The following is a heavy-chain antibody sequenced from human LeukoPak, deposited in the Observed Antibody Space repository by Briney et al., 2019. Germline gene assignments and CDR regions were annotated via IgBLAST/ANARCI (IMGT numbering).Heavy chain of an antibody. CDR2: INPNSGGT. CDR1: GYTFTGYY. J-gene: IGHJ4*02. CDR3: ARTAGAIFGVVKREYYFDY. Sequence: ASVKVSCKASGYTFTGYYMHWVRQAPGQGLEWMGWINPNSGGTNYAQKFQGRVTMTRDTSISTAYMELSRLRSDDTAVYYCARTAGAIFGVVKREYYFDYWGQGTLVTVSS. D-gene: IGHD3-3*01. V-gene: IGHV1-2*02.